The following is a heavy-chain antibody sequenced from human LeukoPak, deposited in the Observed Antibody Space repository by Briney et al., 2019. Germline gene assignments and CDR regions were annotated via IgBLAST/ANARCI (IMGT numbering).Heavy chain of an antibody. Sequence: GASVKVSCKVSGYTLTGLSMHWVRQAPGQGLERMGGIIPIFGTANYAQKFQGRVTITADESTSTAYMELSSLRSEDTAVYYCARSSDYYDSSGYYEYDYWGQGTLVTVSS. D-gene: IGHD3-22*01. CDR3: ARSSDYYDSSGYYEYDY. CDR2: IIPIFGTA. V-gene: IGHV1-69*13. CDR1: GYTLTGLS. J-gene: IGHJ4*02.